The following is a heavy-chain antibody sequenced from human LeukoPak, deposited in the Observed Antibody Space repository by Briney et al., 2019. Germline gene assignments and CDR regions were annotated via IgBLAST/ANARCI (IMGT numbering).Heavy chain of an antibody. CDR1: GGSISSGGYY. V-gene: IGHV4-30-2*01. Sequence: SETLSLTCTVSGGSISSGGYYWSWIRQPPGKGLEWIGYIYHSGSTYYNPSLKSRVTISVDRSKNQFSLKLSSVTAADTAVYYCASTLDRWEAAQPNYWGQGTLVTVSS. J-gene: IGHJ4*02. CDR2: IYHSGST. D-gene: IGHD6-6*01. CDR3: ASTLDRWEAAQPNY.